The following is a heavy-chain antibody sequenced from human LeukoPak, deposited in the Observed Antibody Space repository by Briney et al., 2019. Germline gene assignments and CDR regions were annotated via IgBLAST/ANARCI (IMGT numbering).Heavy chain of an antibody. CDR1: GGSFSGYH. CDR2: INHSGST. Sequence: PSETLSLTCAVYGGSFSGYHWSWIRQPPGKGLEWIGEINHSGSTNYNPSLKSRVTISVDTSKNQFSLKLSSVTAADTAVYYCASKVYYYYGMDVWGQGTTVTVSS. CDR3: ASKVYYYYGMDV. V-gene: IGHV4-34*01. J-gene: IGHJ6*02.